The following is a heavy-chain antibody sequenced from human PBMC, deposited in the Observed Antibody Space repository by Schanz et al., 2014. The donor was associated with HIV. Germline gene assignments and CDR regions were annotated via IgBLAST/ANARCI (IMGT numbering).Heavy chain of an antibody. Sequence: QLQLQESGPGLVKPSETLSLTCTVSGGSISSSSYSWGWIRQSPGKGLEWIGSIYYSGSTYYNPSLKSRVTISVDTSKNQFSLTLRSVTAADTAVYYCARASFDTNSTNSIIHGMDVWGQGTTVTVSS. V-gene: IGHV4-39*07. CDR2: IYYSGST. D-gene: IGHD2-2*02. CDR1: GGSISSSSYS. CDR3: ARASFDTNSTNSIIHGMDV. J-gene: IGHJ6*02.